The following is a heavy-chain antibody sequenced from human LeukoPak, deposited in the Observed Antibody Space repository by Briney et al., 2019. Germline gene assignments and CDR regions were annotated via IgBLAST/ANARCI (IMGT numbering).Heavy chain of an antibody. Sequence: PGGSLRLSCVGSGFTSIAYALTWARQAPGKGLEWVSSISSSSSYIYYADSVKGRFTISRDNAKNSLYLQMNSLRAEDTAVYYCARDQLARVFGVVIMTYYYYYGMDVWGQGTTVTVSS. CDR2: ISSSSSYI. CDR1: GFTSIAYA. D-gene: IGHD3-3*01. CDR3: ARDQLARVFGVVIMTYYYYYGMDV. J-gene: IGHJ6*02. V-gene: IGHV3-21*01.